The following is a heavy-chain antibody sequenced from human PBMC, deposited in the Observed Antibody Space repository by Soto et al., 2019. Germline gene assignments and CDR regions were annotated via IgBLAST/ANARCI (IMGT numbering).Heavy chain of an antibody. CDR3: ARDTVTRIRAFDI. D-gene: IGHD4-17*01. J-gene: IGHJ3*02. CDR2: IYYSGST. CDR1: GGSISSGGYY. V-gene: IGHV4-31*03. Sequence: QVQLQESGPGLVKPSQTLSLTCTVSGGSISSGGYYWSWIRQHPGKGLEWIGYIYYSGSTYYNPSHNRRVTISVDTSKNHVSLKLGSVTAADTDVDYCARDTVTRIRAFDIWGRGTMVTVSS.